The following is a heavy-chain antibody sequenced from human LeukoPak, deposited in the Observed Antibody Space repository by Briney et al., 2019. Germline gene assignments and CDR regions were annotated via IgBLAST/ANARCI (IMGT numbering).Heavy chain of an antibody. V-gene: IGHV3-21*01. D-gene: IGHD3-22*01. CDR1: GFTFSSYG. J-gene: IGHJ4*02. Sequence: IPGGSLRLSCAASGFTFSSYGMNWVRQAPGEGLEWVSSISSSSGYIHYADSVKGRFTISRDNAKNSLYLQMNSLRAEDTAVYYCARENYYYDSSGYIYYFDYWGQGTLVTVSS. CDR2: ISSSSGYI. CDR3: ARENYYYDSSGYIYYFDY.